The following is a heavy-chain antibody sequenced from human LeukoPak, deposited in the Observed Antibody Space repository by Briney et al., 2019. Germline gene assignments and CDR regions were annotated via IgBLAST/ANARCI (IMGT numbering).Heavy chain of an antibody. D-gene: IGHD3-10*01. Sequence: SETLSLTCAVYGVSFSGYYWSWIRQPPGKGLEWIGEINHSGSTYYNPSLKSRVTILVDTSKNQFSLKLSSVTAADTAVYYCTRGYGSGTYYDLIGFWGQGTLVTVSS. CDR3: TRGYGSGTYYDLIGF. V-gene: IGHV4-34*01. CDR1: GVSFSGYY. CDR2: INHSGST. J-gene: IGHJ4*02.